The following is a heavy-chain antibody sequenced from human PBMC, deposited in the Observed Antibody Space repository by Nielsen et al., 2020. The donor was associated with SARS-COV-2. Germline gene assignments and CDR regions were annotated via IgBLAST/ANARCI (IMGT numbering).Heavy chain of an antibody. CDR1: GFTFRSYW. V-gene: IGHV3-7*03. J-gene: IGHJ6*02. CDR3: ARDVRPGVTSWFEFAMDV. CDR2: IKQDGSEK. Sequence: GESLKISCAASGFTFRSYWMSWVRQAPGKGLQWVANIKQDGSEKYYVDSVKGRFTISRDNAKNSLFLQMNSLRVDDTAFYFCARDVRPGVTSWFEFAMDVWGLGIAVTV. D-gene: IGHD2-21*02.